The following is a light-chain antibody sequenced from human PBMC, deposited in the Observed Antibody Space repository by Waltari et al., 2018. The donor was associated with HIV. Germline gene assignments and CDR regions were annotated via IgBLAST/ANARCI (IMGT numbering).Light chain of an antibody. CDR2: KDS. J-gene: IGLJ3*02. CDR3: QSAESTGIGV. CDR1: VLPKQY. Sequence: SYELTQPPSVSVSPGQTARITCSGDVLPKQYAYWYQQMPGQAPVLVIYKDSGRPSGIPERFSASSSGTTVTLTISGVQAEDEADYYCQSAESTGIGVFGGGTKLTVL. V-gene: IGLV3-25*03.